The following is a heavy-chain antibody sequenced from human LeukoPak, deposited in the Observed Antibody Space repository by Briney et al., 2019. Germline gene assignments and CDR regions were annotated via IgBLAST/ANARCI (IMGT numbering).Heavy chain of an antibody. CDR3: AHGSMYQLDY. D-gene: IGHD2-2*01. J-gene: IGHJ4*02. V-gene: IGHV3-30*02. CDR2: IRYDGSNK. Sequence: GGSLRLSCAASGFTFSGYGMHWVRQAPGKGLEWVAFIRYDGSNKYYADSVKGRFTISRDNSKNTLYLQMNSLRAEDTAVYYCAHGSMYQLDYWGQGTLVTVSS. CDR1: GFTFSGYG.